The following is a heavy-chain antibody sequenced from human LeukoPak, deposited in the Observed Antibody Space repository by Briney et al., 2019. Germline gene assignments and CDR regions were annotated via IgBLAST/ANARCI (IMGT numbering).Heavy chain of an antibody. V-gene: IGHV4-38-2*01. J-gene: IGHJ4*02. CDR3: ARGGARSREGYNSELDN. Sequence: SETLSLTCAVEGVFISSGYHWGWIRQPPGKGLEWIGTVCHGVTYYDPSLRSRVSISADTSKNPFSLNLSSVTAADTAVYYCARGGARSREGYNSELDNWGQGTLVTVSS. D-gene: IGHD5-24*01. CDR2: VCHGVT. CDR1: GVFISSGYH.